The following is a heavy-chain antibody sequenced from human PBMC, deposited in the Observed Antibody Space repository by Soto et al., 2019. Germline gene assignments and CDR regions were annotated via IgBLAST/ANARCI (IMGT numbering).Heavy chain of an antibody. V-gene: IGHV4-34*01. J-gene: IGHJ5*02. CDR2: INHSGST. CDR1: GLSFSGYY. D-gene: IGHD6-13*01. CDR3: ARGPGTYSSSWYNWFDP. Sequence: PSETLSLTCAVYGLSFSGYYWSWIRQPPGKGLEWIGEINHSGSTNYNPSLKSRVTISVDTSKNQFSLKLSSVTAADTAVYYCARGPGTYSSSWYNWFDPWGQGTLVTVSS.